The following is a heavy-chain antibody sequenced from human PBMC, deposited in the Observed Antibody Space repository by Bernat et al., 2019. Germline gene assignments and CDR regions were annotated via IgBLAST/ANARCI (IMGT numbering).Heavy chain of an antibody. D-gene: IGHD5-18*01. CDR2: IYWDADK. CDR3: AHSPTLDTAMAYFDY. CDR1: GFSLSTSGVG. V-gene: IGHV2-5*02. J-gene: IGHJ4*02. Sequence: QITLKESGPTLVKPTQTLTLTCTFSGFSLSTSGVGVGWIRQPPGKALEWLALIYWDADKRYSPSLKSRLTITKDTSKNQVVLTMTNMDPVDTATYYCAHSPTLDTAMAYFDYWGQGTLVTVSS.